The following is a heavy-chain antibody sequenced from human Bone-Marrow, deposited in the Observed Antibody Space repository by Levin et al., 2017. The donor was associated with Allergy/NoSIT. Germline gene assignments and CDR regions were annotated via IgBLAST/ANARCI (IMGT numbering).Heavy chain of an antibody. CDR1: GFTFDIFA. Sequence: PGGSLRLSCAASGFTFDIFAMNWVRQAPGKGLEWVSTISGSGGDTYYADSVKGRFTISRDNSRNTMYLQMNSLRADDTAVYYWAKGAVAVAGNYYYLDSWGQGTLVSVSS. D-gene: IGHD6-19*01. CDR3: AKGAVAVAGNYYYLDS. CDR2: ISGSGGDT. J-gene: IGHJ4*02. V-gene: IGHV3-23*01.